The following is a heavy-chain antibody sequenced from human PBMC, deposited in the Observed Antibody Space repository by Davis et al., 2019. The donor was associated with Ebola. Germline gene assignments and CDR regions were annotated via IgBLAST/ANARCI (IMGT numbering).Heavy chain of an antibody. V-gene: IGHV3-21*06. Sequence: GESLKISCAASGFTFSSYSMNWVRQAPGKGLEWVSSISSSSTSRYYVDSVKGRFTISRDNAKNSLYLQMNSLRAEDTAVYYCARDLVVVVAANQGWYYGMDVWGKGTTVTVSS. D-gene: IGHD2-15*01. CDR3: ARDLVVVVAANQGWYYGMDV. CDR2: ISSSSTSR. J-gene: IGHJ6*04. CDR1: GFTFSSYS.